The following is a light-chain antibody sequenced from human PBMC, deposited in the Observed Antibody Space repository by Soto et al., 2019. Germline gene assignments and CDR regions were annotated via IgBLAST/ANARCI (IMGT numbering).Light chain of an antibody. V-gene: IGKV3-11*01. CDR2: DAS. CDR1: QSVSSY. CDR3: QQRSKWPPLT. J-gene: IGKJ4*01. Sequence: EIVLTQSPATLSLSPGARATLSCRASQSVSSYLAWYQQKPGQAPRLLIYDASNRATGIPARFSGSGSGTDFTLTISSLEPEDFAVYYCQQRSKWPPLTVGGGTKVDIK.